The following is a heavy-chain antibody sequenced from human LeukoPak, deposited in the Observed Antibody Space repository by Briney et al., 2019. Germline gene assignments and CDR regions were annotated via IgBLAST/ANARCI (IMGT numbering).Heavy chain of an antibody. Sequence: ASVTVSCTASGGTFSSYAISWVRQAPGQGLEWMGRINPNSGGTNYAQKFQGRVTMTRDTSISTAYMELSRLRSDDTAVYYCAREHTYYYYYYGMDVWGQGTTVTVSS. CDR1: GGTFSSYA. D-gene: IGHD2/OR15-2a*01. CDR2: INPNSGGT. J-gene: IGHJ6*02. CDR3: AREHTYYYYYYGMDV. V-gene: IGHV1-2*06.